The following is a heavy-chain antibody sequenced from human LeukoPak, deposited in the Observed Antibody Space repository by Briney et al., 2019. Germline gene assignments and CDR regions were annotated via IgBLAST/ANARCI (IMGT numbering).Heavy chain of an antibody. D-gene: IGHD2-2*01. Sequence: PGESLKISCKGSGYSFTSYWIGWVRQMPGKGLEWMGIIYPGDSDTGYSPSFQGQVTISADKSISTAYLQWSSLKASDTAMYYCARLNVGVPAAMRGATWFDPWGQGTLVTVSS. J-gene: IGHJ5*02. CDR3: ARLNVGVPAAMRGATWFDP. CDR2: IYPGDSDT. CDR1: GYSFTSYW. V-gene: IGHV5-51*03.